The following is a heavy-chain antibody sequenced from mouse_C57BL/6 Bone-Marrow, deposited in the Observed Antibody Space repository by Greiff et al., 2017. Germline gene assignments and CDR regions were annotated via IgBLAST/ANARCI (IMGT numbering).Heavy chain of an antibody. CDR3: TTDYSGSSYRGYYAMDY. J-gene: IGHJ4*01. D-gene: IGHD1-1*01. CDR1: GFNIKDDY. Sequence: VQLQQSGAELVRPGASVKLSCTASGFNIKDDYMHWVKQRPEQGLEWIGWIDPENGDTEYASKFQGKATITADTSSNTAYLQLSSLTSEDTAVYYCTTDYSGSSYRGYYAMDYWGQGTSVTVSS. V-gene: IGHV14-4*01. CDR2: IDPENGDT.